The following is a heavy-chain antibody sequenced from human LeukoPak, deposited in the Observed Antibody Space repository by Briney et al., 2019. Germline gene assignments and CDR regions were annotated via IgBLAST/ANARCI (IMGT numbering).Heavy chain of an antibody. Sequence: GGSLRLSCAASGFTFSSYGMHWVRQAPGKGLEWVAVIWYDGSNKYYADSVKGRFTISRDNSKKTLYLQMNSLRAEDTAVYYCAKGMSATSGYLELEYWGQGTLVTVSS. V-gene: IGHV3-33*06. CDR2: IWYDGSNK. CDR1: GFTFSSYG. D-gene: IGHD3-22*01. J-gene: IGHJ4*02. CDR3: AKGMSATSGYLELEY.